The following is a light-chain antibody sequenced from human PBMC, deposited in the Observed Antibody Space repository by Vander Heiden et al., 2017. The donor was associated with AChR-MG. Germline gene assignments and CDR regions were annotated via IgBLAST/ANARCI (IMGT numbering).Light chain of an antibody. CDR3: KQGTHWPQA. V-gene: IGKV2-30*01. J-gene: IGKJ1*01. Sequence: DDVMIQSPPCMPITLGHPASSSCRSSQSLVYVDGNSYVNWFQQRPGQSPRLLIYKVANRDSGVPDRFSSSGSGADFTLKISMVEAEDVGVYYCKQGTHWPQAFGQGTKVEIK. CDR1: QSLVYVDGNSY. CDR2: KVA.